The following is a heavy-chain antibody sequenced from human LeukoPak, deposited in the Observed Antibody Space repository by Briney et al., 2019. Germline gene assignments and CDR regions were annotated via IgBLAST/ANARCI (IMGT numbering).Heavy chain of an antibody. J-gene: IGHJ4*02. V-gene: IGHV3-23*01. Sequence: GGSLRLSCAASGFTFSSYAMSWVRQAPGKGLEWVSAISDSGGNAYYADSVKGRFTISRDNSKNTLYLQMNSLRAEDTAVYYCAKYVRDSVVADYWGQGTLVTVSS. CDR3: AKYVRDSVVADY. CDR1: GFTFSSYA. D-gene: IGHD2-15*01. CDR2: ISDSGGNA.